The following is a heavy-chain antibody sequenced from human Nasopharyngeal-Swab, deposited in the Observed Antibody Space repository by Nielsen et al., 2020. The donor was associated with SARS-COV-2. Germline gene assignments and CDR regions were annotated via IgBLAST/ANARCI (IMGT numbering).Heavy chain of an antibody. CDR2: VNEDGTTI. D-gene: IGHD1-26*01. V-gene: IGHV3-74*03. J-gene: IGHJ4*01. Sequence: EGSLRLSCAASGFTFNNYALHWVRQVPGKGLEWVARVNEDGTTITYADSVKGRFTISRDYAKNTLFLRMRSLRDDDTAVYYCTRDLSGPVDLWGLGILVTVSS. CDR3: TRDLSGPVDL. CDR1: GFTFNNYA.